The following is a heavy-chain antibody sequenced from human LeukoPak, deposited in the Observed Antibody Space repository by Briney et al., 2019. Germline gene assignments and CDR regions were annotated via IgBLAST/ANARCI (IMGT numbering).Heavy chain of an antibody. CDR1: GFTFVTHS. CDR2: ISDSGGST. D-gene: IGHD5-12*01. V-gene: IGHV3-23*01. CDR3: AKGAATMGVC. J-gene: IGHJ4*02. Sequence: GGSLKILRAAPGFTFVTHSMTWVRQAPGKGLEWVSGISDSGGSTYYADSVKGRFTISRDNSKNTLYLQMNSLRGEDTAVYYCAKGAATMGVCWGQGILVTVS.